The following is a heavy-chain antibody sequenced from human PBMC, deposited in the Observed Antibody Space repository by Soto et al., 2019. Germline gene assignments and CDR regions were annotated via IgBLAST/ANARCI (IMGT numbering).Heavy chain of an antibody. Sequence: QVQLVQSGAEVKKPGSSVKVSCKAAGGTFSSYAISWVRQAPGQWLEWMGGILPIFGTANYAQKFQGRVKIPADESTSTAYMELSSMRSEDTAVYYCARLAREGWSAFDIWGQGTMVTVSS. CDR2: ILPIFGTA. D-gene: IGHD1-26*01. CDR1: GGTFSSYA. V-gene: IGHV1-69*01. CDR3: ARLAREGWSAFDI. J-gene: IGHJ3*02.